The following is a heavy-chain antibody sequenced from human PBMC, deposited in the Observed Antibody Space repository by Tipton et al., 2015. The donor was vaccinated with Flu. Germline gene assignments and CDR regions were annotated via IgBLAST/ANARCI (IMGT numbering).Heavy chain of an antibody. J-gene: IGHJ4*02. CDR3: ARSSYGGNHYFAH. CDR2: INHSGTT. Sequence: TLSLTCTVSGSSFSFGYYWGWIRQSPGKGLEWIGSINHSGTTYYDPSLKSRPTISIDTSKNEFSLNLSSVTAADTAVYYCARSSYGGNHYFAHWGQGTLVTVSS. D-gene: IGHD4-23*01. CDR1: GSSFSFGYY. V-gene: IGHV4-38-2*02.